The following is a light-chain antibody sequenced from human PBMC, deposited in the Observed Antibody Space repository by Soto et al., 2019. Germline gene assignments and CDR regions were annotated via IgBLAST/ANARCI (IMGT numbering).Light chain of an antibody. V-gene: IGKV1-17*01. CDR1: QGIRND. Sequence: IQVTQSPSSLSASVGDRVTITCRASQGIRNDLGWYQQKPGKAPNLLIYDASSLQSGVPSRFSGSGFGTEFTLTISSLQPGDFATYYCQQYSSRSTFGQGTKVDIK. CDR3: QQYSSRST. J-gene: IGKJ1*01. CDR2: DAS.